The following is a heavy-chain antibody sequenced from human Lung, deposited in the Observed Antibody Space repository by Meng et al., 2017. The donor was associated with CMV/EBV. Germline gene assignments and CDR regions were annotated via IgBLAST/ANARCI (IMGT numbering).Heavy chain of an antibody. D-gene: IGHD1-26*01. CDR1: GYPFTNYG. CDR2: ISAYNGNT. CDR3: ARVEVGITSGDY. V-gene: IGHV1-18*01. Sequence: AQLVPAGGEVKKPGASVKVPCKASGYPFTNYGITWVRQAPGQGLEWMGWISAYNGNTNYAQTLQGRVTMTTDTSTSTAYIELRSLRSDDTAVYYCARVEVGITSGDYWGQGTLVTVSS. J-gene: IGHJ4*02.